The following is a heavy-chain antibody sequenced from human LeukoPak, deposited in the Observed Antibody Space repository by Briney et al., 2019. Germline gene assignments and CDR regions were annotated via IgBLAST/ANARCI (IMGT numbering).Heavy chain of an antibody. CDR2: ISYDGSKT. V-gene: IGHV3-30*04. J-gene: IGHJ3*02. D-gene: IGHD6-13*01. CDR1: GFTFSSYA. CDR3: ARGYSSSWYSDAFDI. Sequence: GGSLRLSCAASGFTFSSYAMHWVRQAPGKGLEWVAIISYDGSKTYYADSVKGRFTISRDNAKNSLYLQMNSLRAEDTAVYYCARGYSSSWYSDAFDIWGQGTMVTVSS.